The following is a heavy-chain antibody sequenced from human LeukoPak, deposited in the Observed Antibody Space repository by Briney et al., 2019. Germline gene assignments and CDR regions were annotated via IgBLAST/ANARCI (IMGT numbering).Heavy chain of an antibody. CDR3: AKDDRTSGWDAPFDY. CDR1: GFTFSSYG. V-gene: IGHV3-23*01. D-gene: IGHD6-19*01. J-gene: IGHJ4*02. CDR2: ISGSGGST. Sequence: GGSLRLSCAASGFTFSSYGLSWVRQTPGKGLEWVSGISGSGGSTYYADSVKGRFTISRDNSKNTLYLQMNSLRPEDTAVYYCAKDDRTSGWDAPFDYWGQGTLVTASS.